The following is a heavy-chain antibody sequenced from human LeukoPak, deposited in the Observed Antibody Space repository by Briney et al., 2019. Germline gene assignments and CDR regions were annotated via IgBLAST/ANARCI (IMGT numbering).Heavy chain of an antibody. D-gene: IGHD2-2*01. J-gene: IGHJ3*02. Sequence: SETLSLTCTVSGGSISSSSYYWGWIRQPPWKGLEWIGSIYHSGSTYYNPSLKSRVTISVDTSKNQFSLKLSSVTAADTAVYYCARGGYCSSTSCGIDDAFDIWGQGTMVTVSS. CDR2: IYHSGST. CDR1: GGSISSSSYY. CDR3: ARGGYCSSTSCGIDDAFDI. V-gene: IGHV4-39*07.